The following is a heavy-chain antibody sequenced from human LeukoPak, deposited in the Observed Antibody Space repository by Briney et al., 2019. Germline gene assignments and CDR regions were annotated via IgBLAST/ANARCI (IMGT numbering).Heavy chain of an antibody. CDR2: ISSSGSTI. CDR1: GFTFSSYS. Sequence: PGGSLRLSCAASGFTFSSYSMNWVRQAPGKGLEWVSYISSSGSTIYYADSVKGRFTISRDNAKNSLYLQMNSLRAEDTAVYYCARCGLFSDYALDYWGQGTLVTVSS. J-gene: IGHJ4*02. D-gene: IGHD5-12*01. V-gene: IGHV3-48*04. CDR3: ARCGLFSDYALDY.